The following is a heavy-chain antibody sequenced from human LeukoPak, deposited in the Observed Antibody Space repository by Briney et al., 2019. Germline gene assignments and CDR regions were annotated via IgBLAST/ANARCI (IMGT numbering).Heavy chain of an antibody. Sequence: SGGSLRLSCAASGFSVSSSYTSWVRQAPGKGLEWVSLIYSGGSTYYADSVKGRFTISRDNSKNTMFLQMNSLRDEDTAVYYCARVIEARHFDYWGQGTLVTVSS. CDR2: IYSGGST. D-gene: IGHD6-6*01. V-gene: IGHV3-66*01. J-gene: IGHJ4*02. CDR1: GFSVSSSY. CDR3: ARVIEARHFDY.